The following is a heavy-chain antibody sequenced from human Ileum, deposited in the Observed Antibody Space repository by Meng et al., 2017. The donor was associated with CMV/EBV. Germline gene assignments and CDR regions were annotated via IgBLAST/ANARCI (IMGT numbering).Heavy chain of an antibody. V-gene: IGHV4-39*07. Sequence: QVQLPESGPGLVKPAETLSLPGTGLVDPISSGSHSWAWFRQPPGKRLEWIGSMYFSGIAYYNPSLKSRVTISLHATQKQFSLRLTSVTAADSAVYFCARDLTNKWFYYWGQGTLVTVSS. J-gene: IGHJ4*02. CDR2: MYFSGIA. D-gene: IGHD1-26*01. CDR3: ARDLTNKWFYY. CDR1: VDPISSGSHS.